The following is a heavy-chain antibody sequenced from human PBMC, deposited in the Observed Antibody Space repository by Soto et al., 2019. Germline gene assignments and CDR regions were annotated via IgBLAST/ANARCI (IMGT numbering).Heavy chain of an antibody. CDR2: ISYDGSNK. Sequence: QVQLVESGGGVVQPGRSLRLSCAASGFTFSSYGMHWVRQAPGKGLEWVAVISYDGSNKYYADSVKGRFTISRDNSKNTLYLQMNSLRAEDTAVYYCAKDLRALGGYLMGRFDYWGQGTLVTVSS. CDR1: GFTFSSYG. J-gene: IGHJ4*02. CDR3: AKDLRALGGYLMGRFDY. D-gene: IGHD2-8*01. V-gene: IGHV3-30*18.